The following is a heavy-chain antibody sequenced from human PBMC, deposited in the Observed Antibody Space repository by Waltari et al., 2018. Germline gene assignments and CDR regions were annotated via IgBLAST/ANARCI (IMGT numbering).Heavy chain of an antibody. D-gene: IGHD3-22*01. J-gene: IGHJ4*02. CDR2: IIPIVGTA. Sequence: QVQLVQSGAEVKKPGSSVKVSCKASGGTFSSYAISWVRQAPGQGLEWMGGIIPIVGTANYAQKFQGRVTITADESTSTAYMELSNLRSEDTAVYYCARAPDYYDSSEYYFDYWGQGTLVTVSS. V-gene: IGHV1-69*01. CDR1: GGTFSSYA. CDR3: ARAPDYYDSSEYYFDY.